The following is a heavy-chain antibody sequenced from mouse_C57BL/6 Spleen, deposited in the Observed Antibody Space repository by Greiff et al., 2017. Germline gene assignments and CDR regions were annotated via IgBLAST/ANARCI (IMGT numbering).Heavy chain of an antibody. CDR1: GYTFTSYW. CDR2: IDPSDSYT. J-gene: IGHJ3*01. CDR3: ARGQPRLGAWFAY. V-gene: IGHV1-69*01. Sequence: QVQLQQPGAELVMPGASVKLSCKASGYTFTSYWMHWVKQRPGQGLEWIGEIDPSDSYTNYNQKFKGKSTLTVDKSSSTAYMQLSSLTSEDSAVYYCARGQPRLGAWFAYWGQGTLVTVSA. D-gene: IGHD3-2*02.